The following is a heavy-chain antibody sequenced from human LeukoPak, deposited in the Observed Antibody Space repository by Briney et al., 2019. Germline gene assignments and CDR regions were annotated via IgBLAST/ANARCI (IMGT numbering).Heavy chain of an antibody. D-gene: IGHD5-18*01. CDR2: ISSSSSYI. Sequence: GGSLRLSCAASGFTFSDYYMSWIRQAPGKGLEWVSSISSSSSYIYYADSMKGRFTISRVNAKNSLYLQMNSLRSEDTAVYYCARGGSGIQLWLGHYYYYGMDVWGQGTTVTVSS. J-gene: IGHJ6*02. CDR3: ARGGSGIQLWLGHYYYYGMDV. V-gene: IGHV3-11*06. CDR1: GFTFSDYY.